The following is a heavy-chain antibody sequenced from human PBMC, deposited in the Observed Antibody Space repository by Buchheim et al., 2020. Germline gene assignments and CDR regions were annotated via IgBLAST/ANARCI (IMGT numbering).Heavy chain of an antibody. V-gene: IGHV3-33*01. CDR1: GFTFSSYG. D-gene: IGHD4-17*01. CDR2: IWYDGSNK. CDR3: ARDLYGDYAFDY. J-gene: IGHJ4*02. Sequence: QVQLVESGGGVVQPGRSLRLSCAASGFTFSSYGMHWVRQAPGKGLEWVAVIWYDGSNKYYADSVKGRFTISREHSKNKLYLQMNSLRAEDTAVYYCARDLYGDYAFDYWGQGTL.